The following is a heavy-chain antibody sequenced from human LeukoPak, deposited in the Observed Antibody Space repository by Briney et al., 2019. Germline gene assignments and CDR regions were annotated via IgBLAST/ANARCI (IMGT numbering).Heavy chain of an antibody. V-gene: IGHV5-51*01. CDR3: VRHRGSTHSAAPEY. Sequence: GESLKISCKASDYRFTSYWIGWVRQMPGKGLEWMGIVYPEDSDTRYSPSFQGQVTISADKSINTAYLQWSSLRAPDTAMYYCVRHRGSTHSAAPEYWGQGTLVTVSS. CDR2: VYPEDSDT. CDR1: DYRFTSYW. J-gene: IGHJ4*02. D-gene: IGHD2-15*01.